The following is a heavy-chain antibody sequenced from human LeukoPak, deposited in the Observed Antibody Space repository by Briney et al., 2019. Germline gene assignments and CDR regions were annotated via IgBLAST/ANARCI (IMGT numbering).Heavy chain of an antibody. J-gene: IGHJ6*04. Sequence: GGSLRLSCAASEFTFSSYWMIWVRQAPGKGLEWVANIKQDGSEKYYMDSEKGRFAISRDNAKNSLYLQMNSLRAEDTAVYSCARGGPYYYYGMDVWGKGTTVTVSS. V-gene: IGHV3-7*03. CDR1: EFTFSSYW. CDR3: ARGGPYYYYGMDV. CDR2: IKQDGSEK.